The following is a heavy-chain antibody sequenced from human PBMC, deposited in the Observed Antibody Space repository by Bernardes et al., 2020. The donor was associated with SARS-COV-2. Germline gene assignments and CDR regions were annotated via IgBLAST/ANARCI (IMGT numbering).Heavy chain of an antibody. CDR3: GRAVGGIDP. J-gene: IGHJ5*02. CDR2: INGYGDT. V-gene: IGHV4-34*01. CDR1: GVSFRSLY. Sequence: SETLSATCGFSGVSFRSLYWGWMRQRPGKGPAWIGEINGYGDTHYNPSLESRVTMSVDTSKKQFSLNLTSVTAADTAVYYCGRAVGGIDPWGQGIPVTVSS. D-gene: IGHD1-26*01.